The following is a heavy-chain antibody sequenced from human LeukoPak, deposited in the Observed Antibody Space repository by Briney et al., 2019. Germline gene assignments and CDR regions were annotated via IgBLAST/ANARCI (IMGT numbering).Heavy chain of an antibody. CDR3: ARHPYSSGLDY. CDR2: ISAYNGNT. D-gene: IGHD6-19*01. J-gene: IGHJ4*02. Sequence: ASVKVSCKASGGTFSSYAISWVRQAPGQGLEWMGWISAYNGNTNYAQKLQGRVTMTTDTSTSTAYMELRSLRSDDTAVYYCARHPYSSGLDYWGQGTLVTVSS. CDR1: GGTFSSYA. V-gene: IGHV1-18*01.